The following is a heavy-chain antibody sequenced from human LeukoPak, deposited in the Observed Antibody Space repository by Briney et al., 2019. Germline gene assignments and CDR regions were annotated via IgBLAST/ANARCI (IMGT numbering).Heavy chain of an antibody. CDR2: IYTSGST. V-gene: IGHV4-4*07. CDR1: GGSISSYY. J-gene: IGHJ4*02. D-gene: IGHD3-22*01. Sequence: SETLSLTCTVSGGSISSYYWSWVRQPAGKGLEWIGRIYTSGSTNYNPSLKSRVTMSVDTSKNQFSLKLSSVTAADTAVYYCARFTPPDGYYDSSGSIDYWGQGTLVTVSS. CDR3: ARFTPPDGYYDSSGSIDY.